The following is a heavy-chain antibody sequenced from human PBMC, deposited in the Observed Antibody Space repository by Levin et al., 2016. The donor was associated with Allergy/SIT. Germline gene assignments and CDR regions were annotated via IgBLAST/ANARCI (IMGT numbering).Heavy chain of an antibody. Sequence: VRQAPGKGLEWVALIWYDGSNKYYADSVKGRFTISRDNSKNTLYLQMNSLRAEDTAVYYCARDGPIDSSSWYVRGFSYYYGMDVWGQGTTVTVSS. V-gene: IGHV3-33*01. D-gene: IGHD6-13*01. J-gene: IGHJ6*02. CDR2: IWYDGSNK. CDR3: ARDGPIDSSSWYVRGFSYYYGMDV.